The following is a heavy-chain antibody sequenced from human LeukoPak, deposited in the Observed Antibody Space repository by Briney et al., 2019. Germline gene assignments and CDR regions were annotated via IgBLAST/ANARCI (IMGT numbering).Heavy chain of an antibody. CDR2: IIPIFGTA. CDR3: ARDGNGSGYYAY. Sequence: GASVKVSCKASGYTFTGYYMHWVRQAPGQGLEWMGGIIPIFGTANYAQKFQGRVTITADESTSTAYMELSSLRSEDTAVYYCARDGNGSGYYAYWGQGTLVTVSS. D-gene: IGHD3-22*01. V-gene: IGHV1-69*13. J-gene: IGHJ4*02. CDR1: GYTFTGYY.